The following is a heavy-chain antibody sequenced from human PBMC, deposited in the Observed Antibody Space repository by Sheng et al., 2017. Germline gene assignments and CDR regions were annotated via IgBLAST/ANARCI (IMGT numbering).Heavy chain of an antibody. D-gene: IGHD6-6*01. J-gene: IGHJ4*02. CDR2: ISTSGRST. Sequence: EVQLLESGGGLVQPGGSPRLSCAASGFTFSGYAMSWVRQAPGKGLEWISSISTSGRSTYYADSVKGRFTVSRDSSKNTVSLQMNSLRGEDTAVYFCAKETEYSSSAFDYWGQGTLVT. V-gene: IGHV3-23*01. CDR1: GFTFSGYA. CDR3: AKETEYSSSAFDY.